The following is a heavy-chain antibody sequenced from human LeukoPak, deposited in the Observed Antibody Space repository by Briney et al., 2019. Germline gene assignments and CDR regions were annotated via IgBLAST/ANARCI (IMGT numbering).Heavy chain of an antibody. CDR3: ARDRSTVTTWLDY. D-gene: IGHD4-17*01. J-gene: IGHJ4*02. CDR1: GFSFSNYA. Sequence: GGSLRLSCVASGFSFSNYAMTWVRQAPGRRLEWLSYISSSSTTIHYADSVRGRFTISRDNAKNSLYLQMNSLRAEDTAVYYCARDRSTVTTWLDYWGQGTLVTVSS. V-gene: IGHV3-48*03. CDR2: ISSSSTTI.